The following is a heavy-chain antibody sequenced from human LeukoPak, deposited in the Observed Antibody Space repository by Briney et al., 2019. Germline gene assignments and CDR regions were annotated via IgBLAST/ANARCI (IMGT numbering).Heavy chain of an antibody. CDR3: AKDFVARNGVFDAFDI. Sequence: GGPLRLSCAASGFTFGDYSMNWVRKTPGKGLEWVASIGGGGVDADYADSMKGRFTVSRDNSKNTLYLQMNSLRVEDTATYYCAKDFVARNGVFDAFDIWGQGARVTVSS. V-gene: IGHV3-23*01. D-gene: IGHD3-10*01. CDR1: GFTFGDYS. J-gene: IGHJ3*02. CDR2: IGGGGVDA.